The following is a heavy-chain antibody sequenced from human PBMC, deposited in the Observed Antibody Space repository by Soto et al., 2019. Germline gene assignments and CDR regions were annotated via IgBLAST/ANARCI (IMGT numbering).Heavy chain of an antibody. Sequence: GGSLRLSCAASGFTFSSYAMHWVRQAPGKGLEWVSAISASVGSTYYTDSVKGRFTISRDNSKNTLYLQMNSLRAEDTAVYYCAKGGQSYDYWGQGTLVTVSS. D-gene: IGHD3-10*01. J-gene: IGHJ4*02. CDR2: ISASVGST. V-gene: IGHV3-23*01. CDR3: AKGGQSYDY. CDR1: GFTFSSYA.